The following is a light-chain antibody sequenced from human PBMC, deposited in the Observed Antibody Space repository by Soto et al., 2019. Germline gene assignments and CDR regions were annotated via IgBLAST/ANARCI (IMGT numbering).Light chain of an antibody. J-gene: IGKJ5*01. CDR2: DTS. V-gene: IGKV3-20*01. CDR3: QHYGTSEVI. Sequence: PRNTATLSCRASQSLTNSYIAWYQVKXGXXXRXXXYDTSSRATGIPDRFSGSGYGTDFTLTITRLEPEDFAVFYCQHYGTSEVIFGQGTQLEIK. CDR1: QSLTNSY.